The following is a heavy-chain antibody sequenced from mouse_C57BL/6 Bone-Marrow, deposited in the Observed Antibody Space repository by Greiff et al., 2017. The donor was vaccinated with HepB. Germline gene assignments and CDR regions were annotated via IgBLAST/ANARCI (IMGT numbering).Heavy chain of an antibody. CDR3: ASPSYYGSSFDY. D-gene: IGHD1-1*01. J-gene: IGHJ2*01. CDR2: ISDGGSYT. V-gene: IGHV5-4*01. CDR1: GFTFSSYA. Sequence: EVQLVESGGGLVKPGGSLKLSCAASGFTFSSYAMSWVRQTPEKRLEWVATISDGGSYTYYPDNVKGRFTISRDNAKNNLYLQMSHLKSEDTAMYYCASPSYYGSSFDYWGQGTTLTVSS.